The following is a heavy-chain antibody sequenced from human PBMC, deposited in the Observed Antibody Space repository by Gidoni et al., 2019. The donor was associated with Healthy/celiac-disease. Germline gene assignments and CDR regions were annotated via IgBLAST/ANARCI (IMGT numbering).Heavy chain of an antibody. V-gene: IGHV3-30*04. D-gene: IGHD4-17*01. CDR3: ARDSPDGDYLDY. Sequence: VQLVAPGAGVVQPGRPLTLPCAASGFTFSSYAMHWLRQAPGEGLGWVAVISYDGSNKYYAESVKGRFTISRDNSKNTLYLQMNSLRAEDTAVYYCARDSPDGDYLDYWGQGTLVTVSS. J-gene: IGHJ4*02. CDR1: GFTFSSYA. CDR2: ISYDGSNK.